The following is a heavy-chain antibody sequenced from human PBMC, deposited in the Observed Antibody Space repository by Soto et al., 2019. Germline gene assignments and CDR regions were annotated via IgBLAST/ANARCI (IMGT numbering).Heavy chain of an antibody. CDR2: MNPNSGNT. CDR1: GYTFTSYD. J-gene: IGHJ4*02. Sequence: QVQLEQSGAEVKKPGASVKVSCKASGYTFTSYDINWVRQATGQGLEWMGWMNPNSGNTGYAQKFQGRVTMTRNTSIITAYMELSSLRSEDTAVYYCARVYYDSSGLVVDYWGQGTLVTVSS. D-gene: IGHD3-22*01. CDR3: ARVYYDSSGLVVDY. V-gene: IGHV1-8*01.